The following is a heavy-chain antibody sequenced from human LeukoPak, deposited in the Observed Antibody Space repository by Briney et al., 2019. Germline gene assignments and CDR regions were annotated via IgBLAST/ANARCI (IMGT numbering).Heavy chain of an antibody. CDR3: ARASTRDIVVVPAAGAFGY. Sequence: GASVRVSCKASGYTFTSYYMHWVRQAPGQWLEWMGIINPSGGSTSYAQKFQGRVTMTRDTSISTAYMELSRLRSDDTAVYYCARASTRDIVVVPAAGAFGYWGQGTLVTVSS. V-gene: IGHV1-46*01. CDR2: INPSGGST. CDR1: GYTFTSYY. J-gene: IGHJ4*02. D-gene: IGHD2-2*01.